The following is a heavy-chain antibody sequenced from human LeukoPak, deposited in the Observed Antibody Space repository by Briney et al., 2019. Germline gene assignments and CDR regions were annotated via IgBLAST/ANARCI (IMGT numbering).Heavy chain of an antibody. Sequence: GGSLRLSCAASGFTFSSYGMHWVRQAPGKGLEWVAVISYDGSNKYYADSVKGRFTISRDNSKNTLYLQMNNLRAEDTAVYYCAKDKYDPYFDYWGQGTLVTVSS. D-gene: IGHD2/OR15-2a*01. J-gene: IGHJ4*02. CDR2: ISYDGSNK. CDR3: AKDKYDPYFDY. V-gene: IGHV3-30*18. CDR1: GFTFSSYG.